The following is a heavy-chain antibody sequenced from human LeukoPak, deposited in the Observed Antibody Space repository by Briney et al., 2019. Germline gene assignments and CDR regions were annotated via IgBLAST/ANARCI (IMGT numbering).Heavy chain of an antibody. CDR3: AKGRCSSTSCYTFNVFAFDY. D-gene: IGHD2-2*02. J-gene: IGHJ4*02. CDR2: ISGSGGST. V-gene: IGHV3-23*01. CDR1: GFTFSSYA. Sequence: GGSLRLSCAASGFTFSSYAMSWVRQAPGKGLEWVSAISGSGGSTYYADSVKGRFTISRDNSKNTLYLQVNSLRAEDTAVYYCAKGRCSSTSCYTFNVFAFDYWGQGTLVTVSS.